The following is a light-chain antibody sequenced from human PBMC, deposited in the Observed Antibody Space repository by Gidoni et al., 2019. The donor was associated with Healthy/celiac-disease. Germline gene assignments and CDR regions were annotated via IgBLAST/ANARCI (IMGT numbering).Light chain of an antibody. V-gene: IGKV3-11*01. CDR2: DAS. CDR3: QQRSNWPWT. Sequence: EIVLTQSPATLSSSPGERATLSCRASQSVSSYLAWYQQKPGQAPRLLIYDASNRATGIPARFSGSGSGTDFTLTISRLEPEDFAVYYCQQRSNWPWTFGQGTKVEI. CDR1: QSVSSY. J-gene: IGKJ1*01.